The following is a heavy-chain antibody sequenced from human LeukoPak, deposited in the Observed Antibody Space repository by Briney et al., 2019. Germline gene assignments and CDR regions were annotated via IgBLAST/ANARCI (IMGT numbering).Heavy chain of an antibody. Sequence: GGSLRLSCAASGFTFNTYWMTWVRQPPGKGLEWVANIKQDGSEKYYVDSVKGRFTISRDNAKNSLYLQMNSLRAEDTAVYYCARGPAAGYDYWGQGTLVTVSS. J-gene: IGHJ4*02. V-gene: IGHV3-7*01. CDR2: IKQDGSEK. CDR3: ARGPAAGYDY. CDR1: GFTFNTYW. D-gene: IGHD6-25*01.